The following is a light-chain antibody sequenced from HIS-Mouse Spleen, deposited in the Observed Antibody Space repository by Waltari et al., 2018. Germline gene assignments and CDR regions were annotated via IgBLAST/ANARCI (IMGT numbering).Light chain of an antibody. J-gene: IGLJ3*02. CDR3: QVWDSSSDHPV. Sequence: SYELTQPPSVSVSPGQPARITCPGDALPKQTAYWYQQKSGQAPVLVIYEDSKRPSGIPERFSGSSSGTMATLTISRVEAGDEADYYCQVWDSSSDHPVFGGGTKLTVL. V-gene: IGLV3-10*01. CDR2: EDS. CDR1: ALPKQT.